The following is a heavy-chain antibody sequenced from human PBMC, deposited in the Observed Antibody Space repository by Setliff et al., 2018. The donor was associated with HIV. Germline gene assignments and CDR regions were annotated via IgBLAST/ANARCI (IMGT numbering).Heavy chain of an antibody. CDR2: IYSIGST. V-gene: IGHV3-66*02. D-gene: IGHD4-17*01. J-gene: IGHJ2*01. CDR3: ARVLYDDSWYFDL. CDR1: GFTVSSHY. Sequence: GGSLRLSCAASGFTVSSHYMSWVRQAPGKGLEWVSIIYSIGSTYYADSVKGRFTISRDNSKNTVYLQMNSLRDEDTAVYYCARVLYDDSWYFDLWGRGTLVTVSS.